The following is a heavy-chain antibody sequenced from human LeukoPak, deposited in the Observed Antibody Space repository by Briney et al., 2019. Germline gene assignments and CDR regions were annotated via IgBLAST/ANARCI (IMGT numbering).Heavy chain of an antibody. V-gene: IGHV1-69*05. CDR2: IIPIFGTA. J-gene: IGHJ4*02. D-gene: IGHD6-19*01. CDR1: GGTFSSYA. CDR3: ARVQWLAEYYFDY. Sequence: SVKVSCKASGGTFSSYAISWVRQAPGQGLEWMGGIIPIFGTANYAQKFQGRVAITTDESTSTAYMELSSLRSEDTAVYYCARVQWLAEYYFDYWGQGTLVTVSS.